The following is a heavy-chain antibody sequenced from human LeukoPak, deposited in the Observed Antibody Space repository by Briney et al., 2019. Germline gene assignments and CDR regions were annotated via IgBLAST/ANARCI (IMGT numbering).Heavy chain of an antibody. V-gene: IGHV3-7*01. J-gene: IGHJ3*02. Sequence: GGSLRLSCETPRFSFRNDWMTWVRQAQDKGLEWVANINRDGSRQNYVDSVKGRFTISRDNTKNSVFLQMNSLRVEDTARYFCARDTSPSSSGTYFDALDMWGQGTMVTVSS. D-gene: IGHD5-12*01. CDR3: ARDTSPSSSGTYFDALDM. CDR1: RFSFRNDW. CDR2: INRDGSRQ.